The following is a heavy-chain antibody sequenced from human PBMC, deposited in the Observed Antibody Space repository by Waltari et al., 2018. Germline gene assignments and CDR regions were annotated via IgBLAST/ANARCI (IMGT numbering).Heavy chain of an antibody. CDR2: IYYSGST. D-gene: IGHD3-10*01. J-gene: IGHJ3*02. V-gene: IGHV4-39*07. CDR1: GVSISSSSNY. Sequence: QLQLQESGPGLVKPSETLSLTCTFSGVSISSSSNYWGWIRQPPGKGREWIGSIYYSGSTYYNPSLKSRVTISVDTSKNQFSLKLSSVTAADTAVYYCARVSMVQGNAFDIWGQGTMVTVSS. CDR3: ARVSMVQGNAFDI.